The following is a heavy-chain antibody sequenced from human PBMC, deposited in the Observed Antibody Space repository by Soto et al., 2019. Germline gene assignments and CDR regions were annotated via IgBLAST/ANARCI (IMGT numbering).Heavy chain of an antibody. Sequence: PGGSLRLSCAASGFTFSSYNMNWVRQAPGKGLEWVSSISSSSSYRDYADSVKGRFTISRDNAKNSLYLQMNSLRAEDTAVYYCARDRYYGSGSYYSIDDWGQGTLVTVSS. V-gene: IGHV3-21*04. CDR1: GFTFSSYN. CDR2: ISSSSSYR. CDR3: ARDRYYGSGSYYSIDD. D-gene: IGHD3-10*01. J-gene: IGHJ4*02.